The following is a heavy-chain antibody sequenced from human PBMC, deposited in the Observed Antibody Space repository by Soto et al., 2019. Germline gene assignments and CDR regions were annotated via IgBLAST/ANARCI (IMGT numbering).Heavy chain of an antibody. CDR2: IYYSGST. CDR3: ARVRMAPDAFDI. V-gene: IGHV4-61*05. D-gene: IGHD2-8*01. CDR1: GGSISSSSYY. J-gene: IGHJ3*02. Sequence: SETLSLTCTVSGGSISSSSYYWGWIRQPPGKGLEWIGYIYYSGSTNYNPSLKSRVTISVDTSKNQFSLKLSSVTAADTAVYYCARVRMAPDAFDIWGQGTMVTVSS.